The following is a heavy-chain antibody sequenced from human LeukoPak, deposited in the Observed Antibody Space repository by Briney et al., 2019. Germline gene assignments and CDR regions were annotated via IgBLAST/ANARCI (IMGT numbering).Heavy chain of an antibody. CDR1: GGSISSSSYY. V-gene: IGHV4-39*07. J-gene: IGHJ6*03. D-gene: IGHD3-10*01. CDR2: IYYSGST. Sequence: SETLSLTCTVSGGSISSSSYYWGWIRQPPGKGLEWIGSIYYSGSTYYSPSLKSRVTISVDTSKNQFSLKLSSVTAADTAVYYCARARYGSGSYHFMDVWGKGTTVTISS. CDR3: ARARYGSGSYHFMDV.